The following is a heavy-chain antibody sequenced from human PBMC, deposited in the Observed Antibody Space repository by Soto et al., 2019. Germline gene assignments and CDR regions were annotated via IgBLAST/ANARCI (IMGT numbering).Heavy chain of an antibody. CDR3: ARGMTTVTTLDY. CDR1: GVSVSDYH. D-gene: IGHD4-4*01. CDR2: IHYNGRT. J-gene: IGHJ4*02. V-gene: IGHV4-59*02. Sequence: SETLSLTCSVSGVSVSDYHWTWIRLTPKKELQWIGFIHYNGRTDSSPSLKSRVTISLDRSKNQFSLKLSSVTAADTAVYYCARGMTTVTTLDYWGQGTLVTVSS.